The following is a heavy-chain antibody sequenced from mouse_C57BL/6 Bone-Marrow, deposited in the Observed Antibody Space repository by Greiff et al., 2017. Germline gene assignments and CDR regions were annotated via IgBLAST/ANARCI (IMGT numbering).Heavy chain of an antibody. Sequence: QVHVKQSGAELVKPGASVKLSCKASGYTFTEYTIHWVKQRSGQGLEWIGWFYPGSGSIKYNEKFKDKATLNADKSSSSVYMELSRLTSEDSAVYFCARHEGAQATSWFAYWGQGTLVTVSA. CDR3: ARHEGAQATSWFAY. CDR1: GYTFTEYT. J-gene: IGHJ3*01. CDR2: FYPGSGSI. D-gene: IGHD3-2*02. V-gene: IGHV1-62-2*01.